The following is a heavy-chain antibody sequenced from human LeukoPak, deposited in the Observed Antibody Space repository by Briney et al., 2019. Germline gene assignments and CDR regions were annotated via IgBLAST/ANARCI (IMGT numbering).Heavy chain of an antibody. V-gene: IGHV4-39*01. J-gene: IGHJ6*03. CDR2: NNYSGST. D-gene: IGHD5-18*01. Sequence: PWETLSLPCSVSVGSHRSRSYYWGSGRQPPGTVQGWNEPNNYSGSTYYNPSLKSRVTISVDPSKNQFSLKLSSVTAADTAVYYCARHSGYSYGYAYYYYYMDVWGKGTTVTVSS. CDR1: VGSHRSRSYY. CDR3: ARHSGYSYGYAYYYYYMDV.